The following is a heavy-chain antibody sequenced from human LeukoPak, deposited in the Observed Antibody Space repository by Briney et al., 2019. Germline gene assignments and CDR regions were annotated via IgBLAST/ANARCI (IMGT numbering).Heavy chain of an antibody. Sequence: GGSLRLSCAASGFTFSSYSMNWVRQAPGKGLEWVSSISSSSSYIYYADSVKGRFTISRDNAKNSLYLQMNSLRAEDTAVYYCARGGGNFDRSGYYEYYFDYWGQGTLVTVSS. J-gene: IGHJ4*02. D-gene: IGHD3-22*01. V-gene: IGHV3-21*01. CDR2: ISSSSSYI. CDR1: GFTFSSYS. CDR3: ARGGGNFDRSGYYEYYFDY.